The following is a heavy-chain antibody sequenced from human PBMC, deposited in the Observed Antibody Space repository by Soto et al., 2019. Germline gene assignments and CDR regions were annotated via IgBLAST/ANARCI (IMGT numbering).Heavy chain of an antibody. CDR3: ARVNYYGSGNNWFDP. CDR2: IYYSGST. D-gene: IGHD3-10*01. CDR1: GGSISSYY. V-gene: IGHV4-59*01. Sequence: SETLSLTCTVSGGSISSYYWSWIRQPPGKGPEWIGYIYYSGSTNYNPSLKSRVTISVDTSKNQFSLKLSSVTAAVTAVYYCARVNYYGSGNNWFDPWGQGTLVTVSS. J-gene: IGHJ5*02.